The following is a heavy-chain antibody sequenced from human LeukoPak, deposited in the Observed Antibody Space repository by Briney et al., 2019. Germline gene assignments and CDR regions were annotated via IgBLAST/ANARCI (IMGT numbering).Heavy chain of an antibody. J-gene: IGHJ6*03. CDR3: GGKVGATDDYYYYMDV. CDR1: GGSISSCY. D-gene: IGHD1-26*01. V-gene: IGHV4-59*08. Sequence: PSETLSLTCTVSGGSISSCYWSWIRQPPGKGLEWIGYIYYSGSTNYNPSLKSRVTISVDTSKNQFSLKLSSVTAADTAVYYCGGKVGATDDYYYYMDVWGKGTTVTVSS. CDR2: IYYSGST.